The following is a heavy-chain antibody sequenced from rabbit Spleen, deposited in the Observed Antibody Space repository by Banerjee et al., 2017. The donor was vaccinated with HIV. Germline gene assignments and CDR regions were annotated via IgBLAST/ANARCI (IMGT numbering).Heavy chain of an antibody. CDR1: GVSFSGNSY. D-gene: IGHD8-1*01. Sequence: QSLEESGGDLVKPGASLTLTCIASGVSFSGNSYMCWVRQAPGKGLEWIACINAVTGKAVYANWAKGRFTFSKTSSTTVTLQMTSLTVADTATYFCARDTGSSFSSYGMDLWGQGTLVTVS. V-gene: IGHV1S40*01. CDR3: ARDTGSSFSSYGMDL. CDR2: INAVTGKA. J-gene: IGHJ6*01.